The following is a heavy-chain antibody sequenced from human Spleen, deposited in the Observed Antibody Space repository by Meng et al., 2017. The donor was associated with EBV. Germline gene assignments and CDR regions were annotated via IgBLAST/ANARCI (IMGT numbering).Heavy chain of an antibody. CDR1: GGSFNDYY. V-gene: IGHV4-34*01. J-gene: IGHJ5*01. Sequence: QVQLPQWGAGLLKPSETLSLTCAVYGGSFNDYYWTWIRQPPGKGLEWIGEINHSGITNYNPSLKSRVTISVDTSKNQFSLKLSSVTAADTAVYYCARAGSFLGIIDSWGQGTLVTVSS. CDR2: INHSGIT. D-gene: IGHD2/OR15-2a*01. CDR3: ARAGSFLGIIDS.